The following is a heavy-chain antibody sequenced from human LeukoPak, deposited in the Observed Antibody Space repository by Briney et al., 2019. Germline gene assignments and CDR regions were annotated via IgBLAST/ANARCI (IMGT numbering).Heavy chain of an antibody. D-gene: IGHD4-17*01. Sequence: SETLSLTCAVYGGSFSGYYWSWIRQPPGKGLEWIGEINHSGSTNYNPSLKSRVTISVDTSKNQFSLKLSSVTDADTAVYYCARGLSDYGDHYYFDYWGQGTLVTVSS. V-gene: IGHV4-34*01. CDR1: GGSFSGYY. CDR3: ARGLSDYGDHYYFDY. CDR2: INHSGST. J-gene: IGHJ4*02.